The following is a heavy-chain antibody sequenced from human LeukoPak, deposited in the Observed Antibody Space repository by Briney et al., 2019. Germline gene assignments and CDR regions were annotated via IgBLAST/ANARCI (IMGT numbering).Heavy chain of an antibody. CDR3: AREGSY. CDR2: ISYDGSNK. Sequence: GGSLRLSCAASGFTFSSYAMHWVRQAPDKGLEWVAVISYDGSNKYYADSVKGRFTISRDNSKNTLYLQMNSLRAEDTAVYYCAREGSYWGQGTLVTVSS. CDR1: GFTFSSYA. V-gene: IGHV3-30*04. J-gene: IGHJ4*02.